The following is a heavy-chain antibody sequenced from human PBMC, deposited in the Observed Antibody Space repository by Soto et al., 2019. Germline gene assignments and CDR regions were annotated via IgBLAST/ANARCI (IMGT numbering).Heavy chain of an antibody. CDR2: IHYSGST. CDR1: GGSISSGGYY. CDR3: ARVRDGYNYFDY. J-gene: IGHJ4*02. V-gene: IGHV4-31*03. D-gene: IGHD5-12*01. Sequence: KPSETLSLTCTVSGGSISSGGYYWSWIRQHPGKGLEWIGYIHYSGSTYYNPSLESRVTISVDTSKNQFSLKLSSVTAADTAVYYCARVRDGYNYFDYWGQGTLVTVSS.